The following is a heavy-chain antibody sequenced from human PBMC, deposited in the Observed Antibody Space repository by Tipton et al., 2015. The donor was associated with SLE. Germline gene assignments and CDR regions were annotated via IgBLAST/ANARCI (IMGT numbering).Heavy chain of an antibody. Sequence: TLSLTCAVSGGSFSGYYWSWIRQSPGKGLEWIGEINHSESTKYKPSLKSRVTISLDTSKNQFSLKLTSVTAADTAVYFCAREGITIFGVFQRWGQGTQVSVSS. D-gene: IGHD3-3*01. CDR2: INHSEST. V-gene: IGHV4-34*01. CDR3: AREGITIFGVFQR. J-gene: IGHJ4*02. CDR1: GGSFSGYY.